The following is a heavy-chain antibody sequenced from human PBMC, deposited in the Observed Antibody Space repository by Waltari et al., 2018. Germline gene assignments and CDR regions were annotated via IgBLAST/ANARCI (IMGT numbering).Heavy chain of an antibody. D-gene: IGHD3-3*01. V-gene: IGHV3-53*01. CDR1: GFTVSSNS. CDR3: ARVGITIFGVVFGMDV. Sequence: EVQLVESGGGLIQPGGSLRLSCAASGFTVSSNSMSWVRQDQGKGLEWVSVIYSGGSTYYADSVKGRFTISRDNSKNTLYLQMNSLRAEDTAVYYCARVGITIFGVVFGMDVWGQGTTVTVSS. CDR2: IYSGGST. J-gene: IGHJ6*02.